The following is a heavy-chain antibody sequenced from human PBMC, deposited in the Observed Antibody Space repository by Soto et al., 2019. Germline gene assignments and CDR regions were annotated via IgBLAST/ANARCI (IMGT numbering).Heavy chain of an antibody. V-gene: IGHV3-23*01. Sequence: EVQLLESGGGLVQPGGSLRLSCTASGFTFSSYAMTWVRQAPGKGLEWVSTISTSDYSTYYADSVKGRFTISRDNSKNTLYLQMDSLTAEDTAVYYCAHGGYDPRAVFDYWGQGTLVTVSS. J-gene: IGHJ4*02. CDR2: ISTSDYST. CDR1: GFTFSSYA. CDR3: AHGGYDPRAVFDY. D-gene: IGHD5-12*01.